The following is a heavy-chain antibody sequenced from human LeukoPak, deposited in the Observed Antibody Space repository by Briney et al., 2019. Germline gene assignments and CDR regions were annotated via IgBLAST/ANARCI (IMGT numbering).Heavy chain of an antibody. J-gene: IGHJ4*02. CDR3: ASDSRIVDTAMAHFDY. CDR1: EFTFSSYG. D-gene: IGHD5-18*01. Sequence: GGSLRLSCAASEFTFSSYGMHWVRQAPGKGLEWVAFIRYDGSNKYYADSVKGRFTISRDNSKNTLYLQMNSLRAEDTAVYYCASDSRIVDTAMAHFDYWGQGTLVTVSS. CDR2: IRYDGSNK. V-gene: IGHV3-30*02.